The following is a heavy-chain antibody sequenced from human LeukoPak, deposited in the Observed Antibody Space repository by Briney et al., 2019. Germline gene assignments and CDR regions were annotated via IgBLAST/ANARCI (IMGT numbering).Heavy chain of an antibody. D-gene: IGHD6-13*01. CDR3: AGGISATGGG. J-gene: IGHJ3*01. CDR1: GFTFSSYW. CDR2: INSDGSIT. V-gene: IGHV3-74*01. Sequence: PGGSLRLSCADSGFTFSSYWMHWVRQAPGKGLVWASRINSDGSITTYADSVKGRFTISRDNAKNTLYLQMNSLRAEDTAVYYCAGGISATGGGWGQGTMVTVSS.